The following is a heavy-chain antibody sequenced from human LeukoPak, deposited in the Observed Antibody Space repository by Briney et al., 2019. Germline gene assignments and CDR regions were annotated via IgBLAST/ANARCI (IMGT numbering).Heavy chain of an antibody. Sequence: GASVKVSCKASGYTFTSYDINWVRQATGQGLEWMGWMNPNSGNTGYAQKFQGRVTMTSDTSINTAYMELSRLTSDDTAVYYCATGYGSGSYGRFDPWGQGTLVTVSS. D-gene: IGHD3-10*01. V-gene: IGHV1-8*02. CDR3: ATGYGSGSYGRFDP. CDR1: GYTFTSYD. J-gene: IGHJ5*02. CDR2: MNPNSGNT.